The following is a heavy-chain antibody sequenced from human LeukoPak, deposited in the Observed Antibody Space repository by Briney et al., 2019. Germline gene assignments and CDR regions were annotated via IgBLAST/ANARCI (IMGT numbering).Heavy chain of an antibody. CDR3: ARKAARLDY. V-gene: IGHV3-7*01. D-gene: IGHD6-6*01. CDR2: IKQDGSEK. Sequence: PGRSLRLSCAASGFTFSSYAMHWVRQAPGKGLEWVANIKQDGSEKYYVDSVKGRFTISRDNAKNSLYLQMNSLRAENTAVYYCARKAARLDYWGQGTLVTVSS. J-gene: IGHJ4*02. CDR1: GFTFSSYA.